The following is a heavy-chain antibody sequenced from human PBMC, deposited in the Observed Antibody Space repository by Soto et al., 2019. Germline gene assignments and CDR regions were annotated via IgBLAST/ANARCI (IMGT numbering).Heavy chain of an antibody. V-gene: IGHV1-18*01. J-gene: IGHJ4*02. CDR1: GYTFTSYG. CDR3: ARDRLRGYDSSGFYS. D-gene: IGHD3-22*01. CDR2: INPSDGNR. Sequence: ASVKVSCKTSGYTFTSYGITWVRQAPGQGLEWMGGINPSDGNRNFAQKFQDRVTMTTATSTNTVFLELRSLKSDDTAIYYCARDRLRGYDSSGFYSWGQGTMVTVSS.